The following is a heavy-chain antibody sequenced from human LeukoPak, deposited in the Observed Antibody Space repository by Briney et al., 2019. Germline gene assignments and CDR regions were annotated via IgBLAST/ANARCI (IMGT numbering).Heavy chain of an antibody. V-gene: IGHV3-30*02. CDR2: IRYDGSNK. Sequence: GGSLRLSCAVSGFTFSNFGRYWVRQAPGKGLEWVSTIRYDGSNKYYADSVEGRFTISRDNSKNTLYLQMNSLRAEDTAVYYCARVGSWNSPGYYYGMDVWGQGTTVTVSS. CDR1: GFTFSNFG. CDR3: ARVGSWNSPGYYYGMDV. D-gene: IGHD1-7*01. J-gene: IGHJ6*02.